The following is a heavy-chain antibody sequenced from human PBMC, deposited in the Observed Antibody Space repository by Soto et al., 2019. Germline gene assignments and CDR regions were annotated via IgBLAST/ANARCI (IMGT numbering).Heavy chain of an antibody. CDR3: ARPSMEGGGDGYWDIFAAGYFDY. D-gene: IGHD2-21*02. J-gene: IGHJ4*02. CDR1: GFTFSSYA. CDR2: ISYDGSNK. Sequence: PGGSLRLSCAASGFTFSSYAMHWVRQAPGKGLEWVAVISYDGSNKYYADSVKGRFTISRDNSKNTLYLQMNSLRAEDTAVYYCARPSMEGGGDGYWDIFAAGYFDYWGQGTLVTVSS. V-gene: IGHV3-30-3*01.